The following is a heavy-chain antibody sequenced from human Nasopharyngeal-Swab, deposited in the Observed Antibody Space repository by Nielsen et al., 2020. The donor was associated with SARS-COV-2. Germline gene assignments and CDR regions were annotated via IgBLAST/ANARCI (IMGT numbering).Heavy chain of an antibody. CDR2: INHSGRT. D-gene: IGHD2-2*01. CDR1: VGSFSGYY. J-gene: IGHJ6*03. Sequence: GSLRLSCAVYVGSFSGYYWTWIRQPPGEGLEWIGEINHSGRTKYNPSLKSRVTISVDTSKNQFSLKLTSVTAADTAVYYCARDTVVPADYYYYYYYMDVWGKGTTVTVSS. CDR3: ARDTVVPADYYYYYYYMDV. V-gene: IGHV4-34*01.